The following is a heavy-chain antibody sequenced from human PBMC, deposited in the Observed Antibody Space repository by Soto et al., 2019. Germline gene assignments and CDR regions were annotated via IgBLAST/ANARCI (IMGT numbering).Heavy chain of an antibody. Sequence: QLQLQESGSGLVKPSQTLSLTCTVSGGSINSGGYSWIWIRQPPGEGLEWIGYIYHTGNTFYNPALQSRVTISVDQSKNQFSLSLGSAPAADTAMYYCARVERTLSTPFAYGMDVWGQGTTVTVSS. V-gene: IGHV4-30-2*01. D-gene: IGHD2-2*01. CDR2: IYHTGNT. CDR1: GGSINSGGYS. CDR3: ARVERTLSTPFAYGMDV. J-gene: IGHJ6*02.